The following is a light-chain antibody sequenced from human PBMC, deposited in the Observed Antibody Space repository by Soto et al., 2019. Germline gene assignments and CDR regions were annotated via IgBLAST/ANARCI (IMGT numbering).Light chain of an antibody. J-gene: IGLJ1*01. CDR3: AAWDDSLNGPV. CDR2: EVS. V-gene: IGLV2-14*01. Sequence: QSVLTQPASVSGSPGQSITISCSGTSSDVGRYNYVSWYQQHPGTAPKLMIYEVSNRPSGVSNRFSGSKSGDTASLTISGLQAEDEADYYCAAWDDSLNGPVFRTGTKLTVL. CDR1: SSDVGRYNY.